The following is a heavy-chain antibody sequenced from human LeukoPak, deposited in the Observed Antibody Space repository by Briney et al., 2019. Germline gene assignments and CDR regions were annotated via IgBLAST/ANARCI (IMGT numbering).Heavy chain of an antibody. V-gene: IGHV3-23*01. J-gene: IGHJ4*02. CDR1: GFTLSTYA. Sequence: GGSLRLSCAASGFTLSTYAMSWVRQAPGKGLEWVSSISVSGGTYYADSVKGRFTISRDNSKNTLYLQMNSLRAEDTAVYYCTKGTIWLPFDYWGQGTLVTVSS. CDR2: ISVSGGT. D-gene: IGHD5-18*01. CDR3: TKGTIWLPFDY.